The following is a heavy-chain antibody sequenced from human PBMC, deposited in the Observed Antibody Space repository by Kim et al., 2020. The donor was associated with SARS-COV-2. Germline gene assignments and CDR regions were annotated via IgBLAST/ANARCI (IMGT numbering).Heavy chain of an antibody. J-gene: IGHJ6*03. CDR1: GGSISSYY. CDR3: ARGGADVLRYFDWLSNYYMDV. V-gene: IGHV4-59*01. Sequence: SETLSLTCTVSGGSISSYYWSWIRQPPGKGLEWIGYIYYSGSTNYNPSLKSRVTISVDTSKNQFSLKLSSVTAADTAVYYCARGGADVLRYFDWLSNYYMDVWGKGTTVTVSS. D-gene: IGHD3-9*01. CDR2: IYYSGST.